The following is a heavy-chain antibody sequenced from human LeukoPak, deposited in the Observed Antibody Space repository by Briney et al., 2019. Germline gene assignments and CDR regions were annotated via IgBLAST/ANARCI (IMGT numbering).Heavy chain of an antibody. V-gene: IGHV3-21*01. CDR2: ISSSSSYI. D-gene: IGHD7-27*01. CDR1: GFTFSSYS. J-gene: IGHJ4*02. Sequence: GGSLRLSCAASGFTFSSYSMNWVRQAPGKGLEWVSSISSSSSYIYYADSVKGRFTISRDNAKNSLYLQMNSLRAEDTAVYYCARAPGHWGSVEGLFDYWGQGTLVTVSS. CDR3: ARAPGHWGSVEGLFDY.